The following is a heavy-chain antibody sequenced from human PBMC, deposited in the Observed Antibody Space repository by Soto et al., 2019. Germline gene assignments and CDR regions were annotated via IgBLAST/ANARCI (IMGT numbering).Heavy chain of an antibody. CDR2: ISGNGGST. CDR3: AKLRAKSHIAVPFDY. V-gene: IGHV3-23*01. D-gene: IGHD2-15*01. J-gene: IGHJ4*02. CDR1: GFRFGNFA. Sequence: EVHLLDSGGGLAQPGGSLKLSCATSGFRFGNFAMSWVRQAPGKGLEWVSAISGNGGSTYYADSVKGRFTISRDNSKNTLYLQMNSLTAEDTAVYFCAKLRAKSHIAVPFDYWGQGSLVTVSS.